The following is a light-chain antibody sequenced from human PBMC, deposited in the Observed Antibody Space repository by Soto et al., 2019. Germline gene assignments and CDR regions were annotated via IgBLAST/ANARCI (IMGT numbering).Light chain of an antibody. J-gene: IGKJ1*01. CDR2: DAS. V-gene: IGKV3-15*01. Sequence: EIVLTQSPATLSLSPSXRATXSXXASQSIGSAVAWYPQRSGQAPRLLIFDASIRVPTTPARFSGSVSGTEFTLTISSLESEDFAVYFCQQYADRPRTFGQGTKV. CDR1: QSIGSA. CDR3: QQYADRPRT.